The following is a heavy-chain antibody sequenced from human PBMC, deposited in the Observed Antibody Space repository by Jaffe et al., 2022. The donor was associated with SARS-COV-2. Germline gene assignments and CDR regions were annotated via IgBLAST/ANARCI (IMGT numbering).Heavy chain of an antibody. CDR3: ARLGWNYVTPPDV. J-gene: IGHJ6*02. D-gene: IGHD1-7*01. CDR2: IYYSGST. V-gene: IGHV4-39*01. Sequence: QLQLQESGPGLVKPSETLSLTCTVSGGSISSSSYYWGWIRQPPGKGLEWIGSIYYSGSTYYNPSLKSRVTISVDTSKNQFSLKLSSVTAADTAVYYCARLGWNYVTPPDVWGQGTTVTVSS. CDR1: GGSISSSSYY.